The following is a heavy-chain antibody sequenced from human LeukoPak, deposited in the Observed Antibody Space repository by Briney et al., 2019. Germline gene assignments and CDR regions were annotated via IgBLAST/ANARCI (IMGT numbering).Heavy chain of an antibody. J-gene: IGHJ4*02. D-gene: IGHD2-15*01. CDR1: GFTFSDYY. CDR2: ISSSGSTI. CDR3: ARRKFSGVAAINYYLDY. V-gene: IGHV3-11*04. Sequence: GGSLRLSCAASGFTFSDYYMSWIRQAPGKGLEWVSYISSSGSTIYYADSVKGRFIISRDNAKNSLFLQMNSLSAEDTAVYYCARRKFSGVAAINYYLDYWGQGTLATVSS.